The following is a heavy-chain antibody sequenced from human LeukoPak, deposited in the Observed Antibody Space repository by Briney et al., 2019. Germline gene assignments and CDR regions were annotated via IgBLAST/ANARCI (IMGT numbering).Heavy chain of an antibody. CDR3: ARDGDYGGYYYYMDV. CDR2: IYTSGST. CDR1: GGSISSGSYY. J-gene: IGHJ6*03. D-gene: IGHD4-17*01. Sequence: SETLSLTCTVSGGSISSGSYYWSWIRQPAGKGLEWIGRIYTSGSTNYNPSLKSRVTISVDTSKNQFSLKLSSVTAADTAVYYCARDGDYGGYYYYMDVWGKGTTVTISS. V-gene: IGHV4-61*02.